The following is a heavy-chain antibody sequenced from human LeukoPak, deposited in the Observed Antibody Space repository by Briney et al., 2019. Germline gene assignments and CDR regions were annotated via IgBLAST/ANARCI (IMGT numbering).Heavy chain of an antibody. CDR1: GGSISSSSYY. D-gene: IGHD3-22*01. Sequence: SETLSLTCTVSGGSISSSSYYWGWIRQPPGKGLEWIGSIYYSGSTYYNPSLKSRVTISVDTSKNQFSLKLSSVTAADTAVYYCAREGGGYYYDSSGSKFDYWGQGTLVTVSS. V-gene: IGHV4-39*07. J-gene: IGHJ4*02. CDR3: AREGGGYYYDSSGSKFDY. CDR2: IYYSGST.